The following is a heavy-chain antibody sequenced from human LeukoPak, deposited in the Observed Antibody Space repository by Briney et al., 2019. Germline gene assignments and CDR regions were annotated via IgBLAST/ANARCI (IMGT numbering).Heavy chain of an antibody. CDR1: GFLFEEYG. CDR2: ISWNGLSI. J-gene: IGHJ4*02. V-gene: IGHV3-20*04. Sequence: PGGSLRLSCEASGFLFEEYGMSWIRQRPGKGLEWVGGISWNGLSIHYAGSVKGRFTISRDDAKKSLFLHMDGLSAEDTAFYYCARRGGYCSGDCYPDNWGQGTLVIVSS. CDR3: ARRGGYCSGDCYPDN. D-gene: IGHD2-21*02.